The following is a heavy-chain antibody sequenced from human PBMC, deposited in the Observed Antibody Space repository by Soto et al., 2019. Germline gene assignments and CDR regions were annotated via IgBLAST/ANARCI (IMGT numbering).Heavy chain of an antibody. CDR2: MNPFSGNA. V-gene: IGHV1-8*01. Sequence: GXSVKVSCTASGYSFTSYDIYWVRQATGQGLEWMGWMNPFSGNAVYTRKFQDRVTMTRDTSINTAYMEMSGLRSEDKAVYYCTRGQGNQWGQGSLVTVSS. CDR1: GYSFTSYD. CDR3: TRGQGNQ. J-gene: IGHJ4*02.